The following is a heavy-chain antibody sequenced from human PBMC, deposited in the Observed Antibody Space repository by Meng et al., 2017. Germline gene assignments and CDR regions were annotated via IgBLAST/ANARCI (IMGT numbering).Heavy chain of an antibody. J-gene: IGHJ4*02. D-gene: IGHD5-18*01. V-gene: IGHV3-23*04. Sequence: EVQLVEAGGGLVQPGGSLRLSCAASGFTFSSYAMSWVRQSPGKGLEWVSAISGSGGSTCYADSVKGRFTISRDNSKNTLYLQMNSLRAEDTAVYYCAREGQLWARNFDYWGQGTLVTVSS. CDR1: GFTFSSYA. CDR3: AREGQLWARNFDY. CDR2: ISGSGGST.